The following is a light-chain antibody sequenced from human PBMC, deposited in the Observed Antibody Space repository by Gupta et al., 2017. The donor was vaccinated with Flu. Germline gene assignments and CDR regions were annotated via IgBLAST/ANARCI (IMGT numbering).Light chain of an antibody. V-gene: IGKV1-33*01. CDR2: DAS. CDR3: QQYDNRPALT. J-gene: IGKJ4*01. Sequence: QMTQSTSSLSASVGDRVTITCQASQDISNYLNWYQQKPGKAPKLLIYDASNLETGVPSRVSGSGSGTDCTFTISSLQPEDIATDYCQQYDNRPALTFGVGTKVEIK. CDR1: QDISNY.